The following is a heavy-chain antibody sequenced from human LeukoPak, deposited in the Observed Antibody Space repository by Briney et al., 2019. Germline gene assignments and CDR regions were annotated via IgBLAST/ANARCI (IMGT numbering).Heavy chain of an antibody. CDR1: GYIFTSYG. V-gene: IGHV1-18*01. Sequence: ASVKVSCKASGYIFTSYGINWVRQAPGQGLEWMGWINVYNGNTNNAQKLQGRVTMTTDTSTSTAYMELRSLRSDDTAVYYCASAGMDRWELLTHAFDIWGQGTMVTVSS. CDR3: ASAGMDRWELLTHAFDI. J-gene: IGHJ3*02. CDR2: INVYNGNT. D-gene: IGHD1-26*01.